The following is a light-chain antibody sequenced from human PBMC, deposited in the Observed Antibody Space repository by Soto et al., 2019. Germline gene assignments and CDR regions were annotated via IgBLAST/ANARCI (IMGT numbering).Light chain of an antibody. V-gene: IGLV1-40*01. J-gene: IGLJ1*01. CDR2: ANN. Sequence: QSVLTQPPSVSGAPGQRVTISCTGSSSNIGGAYDVHWYQQHPGTAPKLLIYANNYRPSGVPDRFSGSKSGTSAPLAITGLQAEDEADYYCQSYDSSLNGYVFGTGTKVTVL. CDR3: QSYDSSLNGYV. CDR1: SSNIGGAYD.